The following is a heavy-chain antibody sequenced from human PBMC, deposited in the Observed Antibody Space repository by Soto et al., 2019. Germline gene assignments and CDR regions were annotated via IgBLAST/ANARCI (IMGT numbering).Heavy chain of an antibody. J-gene: IGHJ4*02. CDR2: ISGYNGNT. CDR1: GYVFTTYG. Sequence: QVQLVQSGTEVKKPGASVKVSCRTSGYVFTTYGVNWVRQAPGQGLEWMGWISGYNGNTNYPQKFQGRVTMTTDTSTSTAYMELRSLTPEDTAVYFCARGAHGSGYAVYWGQGTLVTSPQ. V-gene: IGHV1-18*01. CDR3: ARGAHGSGYAVY. D-gene: IGHD3-3*01.